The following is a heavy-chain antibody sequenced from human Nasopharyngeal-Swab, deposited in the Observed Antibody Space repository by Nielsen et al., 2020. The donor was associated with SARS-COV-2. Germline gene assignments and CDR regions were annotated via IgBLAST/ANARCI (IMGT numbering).Heavy chain of an antibody. J-gene: IGHJ4*02. V-gene: IGHV3-49*02. CDR3: ARDLIIGATTTQIFDY. Sequence: WIRQPPGKGLEWVGFIRSKAYGGTTEYAASVKGRFTISRDDSKSIAYLQMNSLRAEDTAVYYCARDLIIGATTTQIFDYWGQGTLVTVSS. D-gene: IGHD1-26*01. CDR2: IRSKAYGGTT.